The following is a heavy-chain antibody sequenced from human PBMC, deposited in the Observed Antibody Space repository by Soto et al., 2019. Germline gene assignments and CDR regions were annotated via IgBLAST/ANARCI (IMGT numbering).Heavy chain of an antibody. V-gene: IGHV3-23*01. D-gene: IGHD6-19*01. J-gene: IGHJ4*02. Sequence: EVQLLESGGGLVQPGGSLRLSCAASGFTFSTYAMNWVRQAPGKGLEWVSGISGSGDSTYYADSVKGRFTVSRDNSKNTLYLQMNFLRAEDTAVFYSAKESSSGWSLDYWGQGTLVTVSS. CDR1: GFTFSTYA. CDR2: ISGSGDST. CDR3: AKESSSGWSLDY.